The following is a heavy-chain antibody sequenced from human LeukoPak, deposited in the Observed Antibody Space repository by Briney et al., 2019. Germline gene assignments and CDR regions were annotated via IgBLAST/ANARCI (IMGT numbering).Heavy chain of an antibody. CDR3: ARVGSGWSIDY. J-gene: IGHJ4*02. Sequence: GGSLRLSCEVSGLIFSTYWMTWVRQAPGKGLEWVAVISYDGSNKYYADSVKGRFTISRDNSKNTLYLQMNSLRAEDTAVYYCARVGSGWSIDYWGQGTLVTVSS. CDR2: ISYDGSNK. D-gene: IGHD6-19*01. V-gene: IGHV3-30*03. CDR1: GLIFSTYW.